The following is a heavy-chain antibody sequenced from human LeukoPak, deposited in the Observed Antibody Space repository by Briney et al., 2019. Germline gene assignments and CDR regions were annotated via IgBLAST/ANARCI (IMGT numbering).Heavy chain of an antibody. J-gene: IGHJ6*02. D-gene: IGHD5-24*01. V-gene: IGHV4-59*01. CDR3: ARAGGYNYGSPYYYYGMDV. CDR2: IYYSGST. Sequence: PSETLSLTCTVSGGSISSYYWSWLRQPPGKGLEWIGYIYYSGSTNYNPSLKSRVTISVDTSKNQFSLKLSSVTAADTAVYYCARAGGYNYGSPYYYYGMDVWGQGTTVTVSS. CDR1: GGSISSYY.